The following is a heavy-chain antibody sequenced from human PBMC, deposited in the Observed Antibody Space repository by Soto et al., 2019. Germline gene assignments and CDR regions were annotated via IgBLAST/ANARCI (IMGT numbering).Heavy chain of an antibody. J-gene: IGHJ4*02. D-gene: IGHD6-6*01. CDR3: ARAFSSSSDFDC. V-gene: IGHV3-30-3*01. Sequence: AVISYDGSNKYYADSVKGRFTISIDNSKNTLYLQMNSLRAEDTAVYYCARAFSSSSDFDCWGQGTLVTVSS. CDR2: ISYDGSNK.